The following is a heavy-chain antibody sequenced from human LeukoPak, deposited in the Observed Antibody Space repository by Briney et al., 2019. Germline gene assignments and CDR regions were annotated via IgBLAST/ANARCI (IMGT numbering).Heavy chain of an antibody. CDR1: GYTFTGYY. V-gene: IGHV1-8*02. Sequence: GASVKVSCKASGYTFTGYYMHWVRQAPGQGLEWMGWMNPNSGNTGYAQKFQGRVTMTRNTSISTAYMELSSLRSEDTAVYYCARGPHSGYDYGYYYYYMDVWGKGTTVTVSS. CDR3: ARGPHSGYDYGYYYYYMDV. CDR2: MNPNSGNT. J-gene: IGHJ6*03. D-gene: IGHD5-12*01.